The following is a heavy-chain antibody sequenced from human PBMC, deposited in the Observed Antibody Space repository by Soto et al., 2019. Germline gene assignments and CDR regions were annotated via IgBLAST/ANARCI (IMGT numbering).Heavy chain of an antibody. Sequence: LRLSCAASGFTFSSYWMSWVRQAPGKGLEWVANIKQDGSEKYYVDSVKGRFTISRDNAKNSLYLQMNSLRAEDTAVYYCARDDGYDYVWGSYRYTGFCIYWGQGTLVTVSS. J-gene: IGHJ4*02. CDR3: ARDDGYDYVWGSYRYTGFCIY. D-gene: IGHD3-16*02. CDR1: GFTFSSYW. V-gene: IGHV3-7*01. CDR2: IKQDGSEK.